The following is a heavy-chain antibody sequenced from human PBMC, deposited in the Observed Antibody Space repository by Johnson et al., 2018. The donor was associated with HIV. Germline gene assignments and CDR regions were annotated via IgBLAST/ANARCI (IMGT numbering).Heavy chain of an antibody. J-gene: IGHJ3*02. D-gene: IGHD6-13*01. CDR3: ARDHDGQQLGVAFDI. CDR2: IWYDGSNK. CDR1: GFTFSSYG. Sequence: QVQLVESGGGVVQPGRSLRLSCAASGFTFSSYGMHWVRQAPGKGLEWVAVIWYDGSNKYYVDSVKGRFTISRDNSKSTLYLQMNSLRAEDTAVYYCARDHDGQQLGVAFDIWGQGTMVTVSS. V-gene: IGHV3-33*08.